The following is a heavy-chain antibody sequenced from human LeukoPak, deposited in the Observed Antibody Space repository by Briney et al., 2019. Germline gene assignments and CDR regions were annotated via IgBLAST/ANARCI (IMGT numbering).Heavy chain of an antibody. D-gene: IGHD3-16*02. CDR3: ARGRYDYVWGSYRYTRAYFDY. J-gene: IGHJ4*02. Sequence: GGSLRLSCAASGFTFSSYAMSWVRQAPGKGLEWVAAIWYDGSNKYYADSVKGRFTISRDNSKNTLYLQMNSLRAEDTAVYYCARGRYDYVWGSYRYTRAYFDYWGQGTLVTVSS. CDR2: IWYDGSNK. V-gene: IGHV3-33*08. CDR1: GFTFSSYA.